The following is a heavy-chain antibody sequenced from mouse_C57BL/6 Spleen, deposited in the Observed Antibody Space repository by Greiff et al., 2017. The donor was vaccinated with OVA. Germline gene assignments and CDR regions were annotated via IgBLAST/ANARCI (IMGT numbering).Heavy chain of an antibody. V-gene: IGHV1-62-2*01. Sequence: VKLKESGAELVKPGASVKLSCKASGYTFTEYTIHWVKQRSGQGLEWIGWFYPGSGSIKYNEKFKDKATLTADKSSSTVYMELSRLTSEDSAVYFCARHEEDYYGSSYEAWFADWGQGTLVTVSA. CDR2: FYPGSGSI. CDR1: GYTFTEYT. CDR3: ARHEEDYYGSSYEAWFAD. J-gene: IGHJ3*01. D-gene: IGHD1-1*01.